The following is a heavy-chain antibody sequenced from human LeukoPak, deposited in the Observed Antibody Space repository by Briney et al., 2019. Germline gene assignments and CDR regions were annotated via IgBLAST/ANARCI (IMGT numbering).Heavy chain of an antibody. CDR2: INPNSGGT. V-gene: IGHV1-2*02. CDR3: ARAHTVGATPCDY. D-gene: IGHD1-26*01. J-gene: IGHJ4*02. CDR1: GYTFTGYY. Sequence: GASVKVSCKASGYTFTGYYMHWVRQSPGQGLEWMGWINPNSGGTNYAQKFQGRVTMTRDTSISTAYMELSRLRSDDTAVYYCARAHTVGATPCDYWGQGTLVTVSS.